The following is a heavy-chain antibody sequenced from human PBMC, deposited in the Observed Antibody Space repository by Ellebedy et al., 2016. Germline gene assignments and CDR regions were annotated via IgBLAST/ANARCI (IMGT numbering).Heavy chain of an antibody. CDR1: GFTFSSYG. CDR3: ARDSPVAGMYGMDV. J-gene: IGHJ6*02. CDR2: ISYDGSNK. D-gene: IGHD6-19*01. Sequence: GGSLRLSCAASGFTFSSYGMHWVRQAPGKGLEWVAVISYDGSNKYYADSVKGRFTISRDNSKNTLYLQMNSLRAEDTAVYYCARDSPVAGMYGMDVWGQGTTVTVSS. V-gene: IGHV3-30*03.